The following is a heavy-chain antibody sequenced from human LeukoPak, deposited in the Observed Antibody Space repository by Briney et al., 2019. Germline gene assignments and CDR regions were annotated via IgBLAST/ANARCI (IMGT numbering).Heavy chain of an antibody. CDR1: GGTFSSYA. Sequence: VASVKVSCKASGGTFSSYAISWVRRAPGQGLEWMGGIIPIFGTANYAQKFQGRVTITADESTSTAYMELSSLRSEDTAVYYCARVRSGWNRDYFDYWGQGTLVTVSS. CDR2: IIPIFGTA. V-gene: IGHV1-69*13. CDR3: ARVRSGWNRDYFDY. D-gene: IGHD6-19*01. J-gene: IGHJ4*02.